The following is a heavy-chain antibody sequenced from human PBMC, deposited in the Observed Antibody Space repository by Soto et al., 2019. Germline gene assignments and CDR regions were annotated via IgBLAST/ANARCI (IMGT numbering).Heavy chain of an antibody. CDR2: ISGSGGAT. J-gene: IGHJ3*02. D-gene: IGHD2-21*02. Sequence: EVQLLESGGGLVQPGGSLRLSCAASRFPFDSYAMSWVRQAPGKGLEWVSAISGSGGATYYTGSVKGRFTISRDNSKDTLYLQMNSLRAEDTAVYPCAKDLDAGDPRAFDIWGQGTMVTVSS. V-gene: IGHV3-23*01. CDR3: AKDLDAGDPRAFDI. CDR1: RFPFDSYA.